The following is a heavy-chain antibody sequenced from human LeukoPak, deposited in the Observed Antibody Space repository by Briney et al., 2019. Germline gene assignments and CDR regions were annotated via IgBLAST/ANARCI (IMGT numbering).Heavy chain of an antibody. V-gene: IGHV1-69*05. J-gene: IGHJ3*02. CDR3: ARSGCDFNGFSANGEPREVCAFDI. D-gene: IGHD4-17*01. Sequence: SVKVSCKASGGTFSSYAISWVRQAPGQGLEWMGGIIPIFGTANYAQKFQGRVTITTDESTSTAYMELSSLRSEDTAVYYCARSGCDFNGFSANGEPREVCAFDIWGQGTMVTVSS. CDR1: GGTFSSYA. CDR2: IIPIFGTA.